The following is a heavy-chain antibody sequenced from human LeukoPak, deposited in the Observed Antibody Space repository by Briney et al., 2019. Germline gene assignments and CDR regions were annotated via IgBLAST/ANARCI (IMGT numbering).Heavy chain of an antibody. D-gene: IGHD3-22*01. Sequence: GRSLRLSCAASGFTFSSYGMPWVRQAPGKGLEWVAVISYDGSNKYYADSVKGRFTISRDNSKNTLYLQMNSLRAEDTAVYYCAKSYYDSSGYYYEGDYFDYWGQGTLVTVSS. CDR1: GFTFSSYG. V-gene: IGHV3-30*18. J-gene: IGHJ4*02. CDR3: AKSYYDSSGYYYEGDYFDY. CDR2: ISYDGSNK.